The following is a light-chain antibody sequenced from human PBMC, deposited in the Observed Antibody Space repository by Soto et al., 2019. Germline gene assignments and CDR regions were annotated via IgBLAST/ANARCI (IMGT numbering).Light chain of an antibody. Sequence: DIQMTQSPSSLSASVGDRDTITCRASQSIRSYLNWYQQKPGKAPNLLIYVASSLQSGVPSRFSGSGSGTDFTLTISSLQPEDFATYYCQQSYNSLTFGQGTRLEIK. CDR3: QQSYNSLT. CDR2: VAS. CDR1: QSIRSY. J-gene: IGKJ5*01. V-gene: IGKV1-39*01.